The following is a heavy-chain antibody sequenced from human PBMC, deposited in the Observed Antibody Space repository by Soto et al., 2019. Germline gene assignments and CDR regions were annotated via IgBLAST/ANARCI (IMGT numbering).Heavy chain of an antibody. CDR1: GFTFSSYS. CDR3: ARESPDYYDSSGYSPEGFDI. Sequence: GGSLRLSCAASGFTFSSYSMNWVRQAPGKGLEWVSYISSSSSTIYYADSVKGRFTISRDNAKNSLYLQMNSLRDEDTAVYYCARESPDYYDSSGYSPEGFDIWGQGTMVTVSS. CDR2: ISSSSSTI. J-gene: IGHJ3*02. V-gene: IGHV3-48*02. D-gene: IGHD3-22*01.